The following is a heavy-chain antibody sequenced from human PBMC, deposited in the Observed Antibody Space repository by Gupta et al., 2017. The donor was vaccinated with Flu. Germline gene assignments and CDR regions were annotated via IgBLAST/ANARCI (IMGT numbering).Heavy chain of an antibody. V-gene: IGHV4-59*01. CDR2: IYYSGST. Sequence: QVQLPESGPGLVKPSETLSLTCTVSGGSISSYYWSWIRQPPGKGLEWIGYIYYSGSTNYNPSLKSRVTISVDTSKNQFSLKLSSVTAADTAVYYCARVNWNYDYYYFDYWGQGTLVTVSS. CDR3: ARVNWNYDYYYFDY. D-gene: IGHD1-7*01. CDR1: GGSISSYY. J-gene: IGHJ4*02.